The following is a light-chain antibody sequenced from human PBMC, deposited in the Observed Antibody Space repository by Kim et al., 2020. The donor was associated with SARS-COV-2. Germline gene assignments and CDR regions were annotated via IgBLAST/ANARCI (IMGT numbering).Light chain of an antibody. CDR3: GSYTSTNTRI. CDR2: AVS. CDR1: SSDVGGYDD. V-gene: IGLV2-14*03. J-gene: IGLJ1*01. Sequence: QSITIACTGTSSDVGGYDDFSWYQQYPGEAPQVIVYAVSRRPSGVSNRFSGSKSGSTASLTISGLRAEDEADYYCGSYTSTNTRIFGNGTKVTVL.